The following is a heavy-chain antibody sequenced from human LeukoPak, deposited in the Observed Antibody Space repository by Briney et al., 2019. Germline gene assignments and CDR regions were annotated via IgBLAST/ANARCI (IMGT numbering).Heavy chain of an antibody. J-gene: IGHJ4*02. CDR1: GYTLTELS. V-gene: IGHV1-24*01. Sequence: ASVKVSCKVSGYTLTELSMHWVRQAPGKGLEWMGGFDPGDGETIYAQKFQGRVTMTEDTSTDTAYMELSSLRSEDTAVYYCATDHADYYDSSGYYNYWGQGTLVTVSS. D-gene: IGHD3-22*01. CDR2: FDPGDGET. CDR3: ATDHADYYDSSGYYNY.